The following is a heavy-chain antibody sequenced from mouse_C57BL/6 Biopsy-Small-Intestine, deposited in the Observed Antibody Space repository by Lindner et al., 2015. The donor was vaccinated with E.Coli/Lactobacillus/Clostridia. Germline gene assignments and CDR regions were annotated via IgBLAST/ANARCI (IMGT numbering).Heavy chain of an antibody. D-gene: IGHD2-13*01. CDR1: GYTFTSYV. V-gene: IGHV1-14*01. Sequence: VQLQESGPELVKPGASVKMSCMASGYTFTSYVMHWVKQKPGQGLEWIGYINPYNDGTKYNERFKGEATLTSDKSSTTAYMELSSLTSEDSAVYYCARDFYSDYLYFAYWGQGTTLTVSS. J-gene: IGHJ2*01. CDR2: INPYNDGT. CDR3: ARDFYSDYLYFAY.